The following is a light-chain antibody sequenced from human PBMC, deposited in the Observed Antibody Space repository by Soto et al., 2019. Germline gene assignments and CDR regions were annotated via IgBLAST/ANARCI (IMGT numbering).Light chain of an antibody. CDR3: QQYFIAPLT. J-gene: IGKJ4*01. V-gene: IGKV4-1*01. CDR1: QSVLVTPDNKNN. Sequence: DIVLTQSPDSLAVSLGERATINCKSSQSVLVTPDNKNNLAWYQQKPGQPPRLLIYWAFFRESGVPDRFSGSGSGTDFTLPISSLRAEDVAVYYCQQYFIAPLTFGGGTKVEIK. CDR2: WAF.